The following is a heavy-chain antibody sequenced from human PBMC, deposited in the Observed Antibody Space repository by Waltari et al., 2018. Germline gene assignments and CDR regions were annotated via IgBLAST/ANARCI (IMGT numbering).Heavy chain of an antibody. CDR2: IYYSGST. V-gene: IGHV4-59*01. D-gene: IGHD3-10*01. Sequence: QVQLQESGPGLVKPSETLSLTCTVSGGSISSYYWSWIRQPPGKGLEWIGYIYYSGSTNSDPALKSRVTRSVDTSKNQFSLKLSSVTAADTAVYYCARVKILRGWFGDGGAFDIWGQGTMVTVSS. CDR3: ARVKILRGWFGDGGAFDI. J-gene: IGHJ3*02. CDR1: GGSISSYY.